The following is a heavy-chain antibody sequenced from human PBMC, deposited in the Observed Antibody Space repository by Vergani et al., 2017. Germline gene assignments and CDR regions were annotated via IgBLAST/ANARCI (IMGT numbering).Heavy chain of an antibody. J-gene: IGHJ4*02. Sequence: QVQLQESGPGLVKPSQTLSLTCTVSGGSISSGDYYWSWIRQPPGKGLEWIGYIYYSGSTYYNPSLKSRVTISVETSRDQFSLKLSSVTAADTAVYYCASEVYYGSGTYCFDYWGQGTLVTVSS. D-gene: IGHD3-10*01. CDR2: IYYSGST. V-gene: IGHV4-30-4*01. CDR1: GGSISSGDYY. CDR3: ASEVYYGSGTYCFDY.